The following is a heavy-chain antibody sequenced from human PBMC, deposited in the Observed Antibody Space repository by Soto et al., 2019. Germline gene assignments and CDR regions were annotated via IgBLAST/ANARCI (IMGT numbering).Heavy chain of an antibody. D-gene: IGHD3-16*02. CDR1: GGSISSGGYY. V-gene: IGHV4-31*03. J-gene: IGHJ4*02. Sequence: SETLSLTCTVSGGSISSGGYYWSWIRQHPGKGLEWIGYIYYSGSTYYNPSLKSRVTISVDTSKNQFSLKLSSVTAADTAVYYCARDNPYYDYVWGSYRPPYYFDYWGQGTLVTVYS. CDR2: IYYSGST. CDR3: ARDNPYYDYVWGSYRPPYYFDY.